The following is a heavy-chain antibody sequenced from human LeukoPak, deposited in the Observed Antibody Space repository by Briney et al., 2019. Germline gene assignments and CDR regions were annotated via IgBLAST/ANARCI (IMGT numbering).Heavy chain of an antibody. D-gene: IGHD3-3*01. CDR3: ARGPDYDFWSGYKGPPRRNEDYFDY. J-gene: IGHJ4*02. V-gene: IGHV4-39*06. Sequence: PSQTLSLTCTVSGGSISSSSYYWGWIRQPPGKGLEWIGSIYYSGSTYYNPSLKSRVTISVDTSKNQFPLKLSSVTAADTAVYYCARGPDYDFWSGYKGPPRRNEDYFDYWGQGTLVTVSS. CDR1: GGSISSSSYY. CDR2: IYYSGST.